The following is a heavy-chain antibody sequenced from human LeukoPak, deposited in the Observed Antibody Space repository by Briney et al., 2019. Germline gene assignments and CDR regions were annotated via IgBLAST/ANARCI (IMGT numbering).Heavy chain of an antibody. V-gene: IGHV4-34*01. CDR2: INHSGST. D-gene: IGHD4-17*01. CDR3: ARGSPYGVNWFDP. CDR1: GGSFSGYY. J-gene: IGHJ5*02. Sequence: SETLSLTCAVYGGSFSGYYWSWIRQPPGKGLEWIGEINHSGSTNYNPSLKSRITMLVDTSKNQFSLKLSSVTAADTAVYYCARGSPYGVNWFDPWGQGTLVIVSS.